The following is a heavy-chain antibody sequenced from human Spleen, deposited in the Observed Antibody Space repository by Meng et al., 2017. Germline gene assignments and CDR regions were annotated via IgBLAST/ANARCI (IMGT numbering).Heavy chain of an antibody. Sequence: VNRRRSGPEVKNPGASVRVSCNASAYAVDSYGISWVRQAPGQGVEWMGWFVNYGDTYPAPKLQDRVTMTTDTQTNTVFMELRSLTSDATAVYYCARGTPGRSYCDYWGQGTLVTVSS. CDR1: AYAVDSYG. V-gene: IGHV1-18*01. CDR2: FVNYGDT. J-gene: IGHJ4*02. CDR3: ARGTPGRSYCDY. D-gene: IGHD3-10*01.